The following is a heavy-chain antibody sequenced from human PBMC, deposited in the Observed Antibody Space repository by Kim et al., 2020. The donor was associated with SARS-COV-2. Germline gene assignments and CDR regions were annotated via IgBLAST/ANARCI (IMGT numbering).Heavy chain of an antibody. V-gene: IGHV4-39*01. CDR1: GGSISSSTYY. D-gene: IGHD3-10*01. CDR2: IYYRGTT. CDR3: ARHLNNRAMVRGVDY. J-gene: IGHJ4*02. Sequence: SETLSLTCTVSGGSISSSTYYWGWIRQPPGKGLEWIGTIYYRGTTYYSPSLKSRVTISVDTSKNQFSLKLSSVTAADTAVYYCARHLNNRAMVRGVDYWGQGTLVTVSS.